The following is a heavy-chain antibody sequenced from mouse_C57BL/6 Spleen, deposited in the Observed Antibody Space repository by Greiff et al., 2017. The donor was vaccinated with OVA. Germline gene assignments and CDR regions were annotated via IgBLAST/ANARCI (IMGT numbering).Heavy chain of an antibody. J-gene: IGHJ3*01. CDR3: TRALYSY. D-gene: IGHD1-1*01. Sequence: VQLQESGAELVRPGASVTLSCKASGYTFTDYEMHWVKQTPVHGLEWIGAIDPETGGTAYNQKFKGKAILTADKSSSTAYMELRSLTSEDSAVYYCTRALYSYWGQGTLVTVSA. CDR1: GYTFTDYE. CDR2: IDPETGGT. V-gene: IGHV1-15*01.